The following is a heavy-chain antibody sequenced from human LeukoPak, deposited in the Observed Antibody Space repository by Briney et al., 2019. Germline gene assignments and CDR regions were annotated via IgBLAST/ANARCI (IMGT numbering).Heavy chain of an antibody. Sequence: ASVKVSCKASGGTFSSYTISWVRQAPGPGLEWMGRIIPILGIANYAQKFQGRVTITADKSTSTAYMELSSLRSEDTAVYYCARDMVRVPGYYWGQGTLVTVSS. CDR3: ARDMVRVPGYY. J-gene: IGHJ4*02. D-gene: IGHD3-10*01. V-gene: IGHV1-69*04. CDR2: IIPILGIA. CDR1: GGTFSSYT.